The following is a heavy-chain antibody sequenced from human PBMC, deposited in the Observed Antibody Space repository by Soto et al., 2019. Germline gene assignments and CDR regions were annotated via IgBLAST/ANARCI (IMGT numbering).Heavy chain of an antibody. Sequence: GGSLRLSCATSGFVVNRNYMHWVRQAPGKGLEWVAVMYSDGKTYYGESVKGRFTISRDNSKNKVFLNMKSLSAADTAVYYCARSPDYGTVCKSCFLDFWGQGSLVTVSS. CDR2: MYSDGKT. CDR1: GFVVNRNY. D-gene: IGHD1-7*01. V-gene: IGHV3-53*01. J-gene: IGHJ4*02. CDR3: ARSPDYGTVCKSCFLDF.